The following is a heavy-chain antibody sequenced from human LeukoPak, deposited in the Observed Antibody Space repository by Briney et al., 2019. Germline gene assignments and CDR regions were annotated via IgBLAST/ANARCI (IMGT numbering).Heavy chain of an antibody. Sequence: GGSLRLSCAASGFTVSSNYMTWVRQAPGKGLEWVSVIYSGGSTYYADSVKGRFTLSRDNSKNTLYLQMNSLRVEDTAVYYCARVFNIAAEDGYGMDVWGQGTTVTVSS. D-gene: IGHD6-13*01. V-gene: IGHV3-66*01. CDR2: IYSGGST. J-gene: IGHJ6*02. CDR3: ARVFNIAAEDGYGMDV. CDR1: GFTVSSNY.